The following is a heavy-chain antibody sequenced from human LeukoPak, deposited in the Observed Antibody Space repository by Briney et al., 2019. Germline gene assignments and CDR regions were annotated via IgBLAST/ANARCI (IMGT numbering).Heavy chain of an antibody. CDR3: ARARTTRGFDY. CDR2: IWYDGSNK. CDR1: GFTFNSYG. V-gene: IGHV3-33*01. J-gene: IGHJ4*02. D-gene: IGHD4-17*01. Sequence: GGSLRLSCAASGFTFNSYGVHWVRQAPGKGLEWVAFIWYDGSNKYYADSVKGRFTISRDNSKNTLYLQMNSLRAEDTAVYYCARARTTRGFDYWGQGTLVTVSS.